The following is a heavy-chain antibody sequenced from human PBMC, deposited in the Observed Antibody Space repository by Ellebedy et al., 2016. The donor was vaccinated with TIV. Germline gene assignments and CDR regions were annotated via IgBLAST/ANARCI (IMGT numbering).Heavy chain of an antibody. D-gene: IGHD3-10*01. CDR1: GGSFSGYY. CDR3: ASSRSGLWFGESDPFDY. CDR2: INHSGST. J-gene: IGHJ4*02. Sequence: SETLSLTXAVYGGSFSGYYWSWIRQPPGKGLEWIGEINHSGSTNYNPSLKSRVTISVDTSKNQFSLKLSSVTAADTAVYYCASSRSGLWFGESDPFDYWGQGTLVTVSS. V-gene: IGHV4-34*01.